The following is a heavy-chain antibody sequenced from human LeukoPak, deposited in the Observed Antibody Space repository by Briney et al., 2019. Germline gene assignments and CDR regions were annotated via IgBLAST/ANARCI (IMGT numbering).Heavy chain of an antibody. J-gene: IGHJ4*02. Sequence: GGSLRLSCAASGFTFSSYGMHWVRQAPGKGLEWVAFIRYDGGKKYYADSVKGRFTISRDNSKNTLYLQMNSLRAEDTALYYCAGGDADYYDSSAYYSWGQGTLVTVSS. CDR3: AGGDADYYDSSAYYS. CDR1: GFTFSSYG. CDR2: IRYDGGKK. V-gene: IGHV3-30*02. D-gene: IGHD3-22*01.